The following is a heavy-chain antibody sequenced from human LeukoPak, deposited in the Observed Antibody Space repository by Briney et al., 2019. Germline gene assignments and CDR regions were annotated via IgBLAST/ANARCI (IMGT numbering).Heavy chain of an antibody. CDR2: ISGSGGST. V-gene: IGHV3-23*01. CDR3: AKRGRLTPTPYYFDY. J-gene: IGHJ4*02. D-gene: IGHD4-23*01. CDR1: GFTFSSYA. Sequence: PGGSLRLSCAASGFTFSSYAMSWVRQAPGKGLEWVSAISGSGGSTYYADSVEGRFTISRDNSKNTLYLQMNSLRAEDTAVYYCAKRGRLTPTPYYFDYWGQGTLVTVSP.